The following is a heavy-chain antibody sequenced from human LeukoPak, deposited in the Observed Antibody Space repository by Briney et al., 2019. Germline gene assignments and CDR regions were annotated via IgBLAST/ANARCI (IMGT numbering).Heavy chain of an antibody. CDR3: ARAVGCSSTSCYYYYGMDV. Sequence: GGSLRLSCAASGFTFSSYSMNWVRQAPGKGLEWVSSISSSSYIYYADSVKGRFTISRDNAKNSLYLQMNSLRAEDTAVYYCARAVGCSSTSCYYYYGMDVWGQGTTVTVSS. CDR2: ISSSSYI. J-gene: IGHJ6*02. CDR1: GFTFSSYS. D-gene: IGHD2-2*01. V-gene: IGHV3-21*01.